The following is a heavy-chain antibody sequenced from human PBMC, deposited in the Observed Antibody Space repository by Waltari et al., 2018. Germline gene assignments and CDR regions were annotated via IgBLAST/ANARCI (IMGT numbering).Heavy chain of an antibody. CDR2: INPNRGGT. D-gene: IGHD3-16*01. CDR1: GYTFTGYY. CDR3: ARSLGEMATIRGY. V-gene: IGHV1-2*06. J-gene: IGHJ4*02. Sequence: QVQLVQSGAEVKKPGASVKVSCKASGYTFTGYYMHWVRQAPGQGLEWMGRINPNRGGTNYAQKFQGRVTMTRDTSISTAYMELSRLRSDDTAVYYCARSLGEMATIRGYWGQGTLVTVSS.